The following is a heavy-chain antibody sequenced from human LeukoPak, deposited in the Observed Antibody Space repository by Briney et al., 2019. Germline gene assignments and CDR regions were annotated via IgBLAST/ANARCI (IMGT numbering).Heavy chain of an antibody. Sequence: GGSLRLSCAGSGFTFSGYWMHWVRQAQGKGLVWVSRIKSDGSYTAYADSVKGRFTISRDNAKNTLYLQMNSLRAEDTAVYYCARDVRGGYHDHWGQGTLVTVSS. CDR3: ARDVRGGYHDH. V-gene: IGHV3-74*01. J-gene: IGHJ5*02. CDR2: IKSDGSYT. D-gene: IGHD5-18*01. CDR1: GFTFSGYW.